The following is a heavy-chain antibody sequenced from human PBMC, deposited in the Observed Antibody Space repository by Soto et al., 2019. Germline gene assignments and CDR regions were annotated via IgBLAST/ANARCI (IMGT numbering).Heavy chain of an antibody. D-gene: IGHD6-13*01. Sequence: SETLSLTCTVSGGSISSYYWSWIRHPPGKGLEWIGYIYYSGSTNYNPSLKSRVTISVDTSKNQFSLKLSSVTAADTAVYYCARDPYSSSWYATNYYYYGMDVWGQGTTVTVSS. CDR2: IYYSGST. V-gene: IGHV4-59*01. CDR1: GGSISSYY. CDR3: ARDPYSSSWYATNYYYYGMDV. J-gene: IGHJ6*02.